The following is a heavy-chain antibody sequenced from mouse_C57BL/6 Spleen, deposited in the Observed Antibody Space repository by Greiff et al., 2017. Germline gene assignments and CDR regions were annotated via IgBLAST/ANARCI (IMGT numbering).Heavy chain of an antibody. J-gene: IGHJ1*03. V-gene: IGHV4-1*01. CDR2: INPDSSTI. Sequence: LVESGGSLKLSCAASGIDFSRYWMSWVRRAPGKGLEWIGEINPDSSTINYAPSLKDKFIISRDNAKNTLYLQMSKVRSEDTALYYCAREKIYDGYWWYFDVWGTGTTVTVSS. D-gene: IGHD2-3*01. CDR3: AREKIYDGYWWYFDV. CDR1: GIDFSRYW.